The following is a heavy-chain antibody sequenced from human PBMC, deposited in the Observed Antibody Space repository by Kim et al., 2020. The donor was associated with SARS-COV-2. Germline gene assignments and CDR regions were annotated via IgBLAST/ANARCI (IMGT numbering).Heavy chain of an antibody. CDR1: GFTFSNAW. CDR2: IKSKTDGGTT. D-gene: IGHD3-22*01. V-gene: IGHV3-15*01. J-gene: IGHJ4*02. CDR3: TTADYYDSSGYFSEGDGSDY. Sequence: GGSLRLSCASSGFTFSNAWMSWVRQAPGKGLEWVGRIKSKTDGGTTDYAAPVKGRFTISRDDSKNTLYLQMNSLKTEDTAVYYCTTADYYDSSGYFSEGDGSDYWGQGTLVTVSS.